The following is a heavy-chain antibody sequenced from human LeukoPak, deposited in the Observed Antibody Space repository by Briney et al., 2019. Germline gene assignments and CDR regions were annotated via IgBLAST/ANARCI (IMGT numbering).Heavy chain of an antibody. D-gene: IGHD3-16*01. CDR1: GGSISSSSYY. CDR2: IYYSGST. CDR3: ASYVWGSYFGPKRFDY. V-gene: IGHV4-39*01. Sequence: SQTLSLTCTVSGGSISSSSYYWGWIRQPPGKGLEWIGSIYYSGSTYYNPSLKSRVTISVDTSKNQFSLKLSSVTAADTAVYYCASYVWGSYFGPKRFDYWGQGTLVTVSS. J-gene: IGHJ4*02.